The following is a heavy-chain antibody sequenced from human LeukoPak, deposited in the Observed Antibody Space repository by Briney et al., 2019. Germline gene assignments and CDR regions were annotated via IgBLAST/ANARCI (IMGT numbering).Heavy chain of an antibody. CDR2: IYYSGST. V-gene: IGHV4-39*01. J-gene: IGHJ4*02. Sequence: SETLSLTCTVSGGSVSSSSYYWGWIRQPPGKGLEWIGSIYYSGSTYYNPSLKSRVTISVDTSKNQFSLKLSSVTAADTAVYYCARHSRTRGLRGYYFDYWGQGTLVTVSS. D-gene: IGHD1-1*01. CDR1: GGSVSSSSYY. CDR3: ARHSRTRGLRGYYFDY.